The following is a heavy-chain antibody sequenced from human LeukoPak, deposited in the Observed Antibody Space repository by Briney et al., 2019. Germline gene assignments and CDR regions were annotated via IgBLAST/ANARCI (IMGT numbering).Heavy chain of an antibody. D-gene: IGHD4-11*01. CDR3: AGGNDYSNYFDWFDP. V-gene: IGHV4-34*01. CDR1: GGSFSGYY. Sequence: SETLSLTCAVFGGSFSGYYWSWIRQPPGKGLEWIGEINHSGSTNYNPSLKSRVTISVDTSKKQFSLKLSSVTAADTAVYYCAGGNDYSNYFDWFDPWGQGTLVTVSS. CDR2: INHSGST. J-gene: IGHJ5*02.